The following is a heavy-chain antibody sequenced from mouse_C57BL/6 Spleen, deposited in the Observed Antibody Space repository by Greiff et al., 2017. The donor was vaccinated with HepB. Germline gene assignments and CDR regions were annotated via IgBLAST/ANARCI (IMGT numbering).Heavy chain of an antibody. CDR3: ARSHGSGGLY. J-gene: IGHJ2*01. CDR1: GYAFSSSW. D-gene: IGHD1-1*01. CDR2: IYPGDGDT. Sequence: QVQLQQSGPELVKPGASVKISCKASGYAFSSSWMNWVKQRPGKGLEWIGRIYPGDGDTNYNGKFKGKATLTADKSSSTASMQLSSLTSEDSAVYFCARSHGSGGLYWGQGTTLTVSS. V-gene: IGHV1-82*01.